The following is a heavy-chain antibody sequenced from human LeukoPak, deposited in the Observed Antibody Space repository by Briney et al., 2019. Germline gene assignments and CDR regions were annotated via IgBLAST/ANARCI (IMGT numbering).Heavy chain of an antibody. V-gene: IGHV4-4*07. CDR3: ARFLAAVDGGGWFDP. J-gene: IGHJ5*02. Sequence: SETLSLTCTVSGGSISSYDWSWIRQPAGKGLEWIGRIDTSGTTHYNPSLKSRVTMSVDTPKNQFSLNLSSVTAADTAVYYCARFLAAVDGGGWFDPWGQGTLVTVSS. CDR1: GGSISSYD. D-gene: IGHD6-13*01. CDR2: IDTSGTT.